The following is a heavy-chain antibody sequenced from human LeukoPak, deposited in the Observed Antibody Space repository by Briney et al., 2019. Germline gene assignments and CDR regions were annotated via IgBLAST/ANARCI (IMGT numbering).Heavy chain of an antibody. V-gene: IGHV4-39*01. CDR3: ARPRYYYDSSGYSAPDYYYYYMDV. CDR1: GGSISSSSYY. CDR2: IYYSGST. Sequence: PSETLSLTCTVSGGSISSSSYYWGWLRQPPGKGLDWFGSIYYSGSTYSNPSLKSRVTISVDTSKNQFSLKLSSVTAADTAVYYCARPRYYYDSSGYSAPDYYYYYMDVWGKGTTVTISS. J-gene: IGHJ6*03. D-gene: IGHD3-22*01.